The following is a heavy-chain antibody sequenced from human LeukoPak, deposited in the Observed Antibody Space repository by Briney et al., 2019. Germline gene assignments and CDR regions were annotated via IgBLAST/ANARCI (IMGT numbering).Heavy chain of an antibody. J-gene: IGHJ5*02. CDR3: ARRKARIWFDP. CDR1: GGSISSSSYY. D-gene: IGHD6-6*01. CDR2: IYYSGST. Sequence: SETLSLTCTVSGGSISSSSYYWGWIRQPPGKGLEWIGSIYYSGSTYYNPSLKSRVTISVDTSKNQFSLKLSSVTAADTAVYYCARRKARIWFDPWGQGTLVTVSS. V-gene: IGHV4-39*07.